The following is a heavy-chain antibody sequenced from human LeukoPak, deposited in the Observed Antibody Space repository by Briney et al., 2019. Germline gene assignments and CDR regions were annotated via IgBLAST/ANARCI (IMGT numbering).Heavy chain of an antibody. Sequence: GGSLRLSCAASGFTVSSNYMSWVRQAPGKGLEWVSVIYSGGSTYYADSVKGRFTISRDNSKSTLYIQMHSRRAEDTAVYYCARDLHYYDSSGYSYGDYWGQGTLVTVSS. V-gene: IGHV3-53*01. CDR2: IYSGGST. CDR3: ARDLHYYDSSGYSYGDY. CDR1: GFTVSSNY. J-gene: IGHJ4*02. D-gene: IGHD3-22*01.